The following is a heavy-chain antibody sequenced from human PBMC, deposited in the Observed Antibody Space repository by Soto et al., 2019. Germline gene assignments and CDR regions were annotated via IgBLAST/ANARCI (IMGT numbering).Heavy chain of an antibody. CDR1: GYTFTGYG. J-gene: IGHJ6*02. Sequence: ASVKVSCKASGYTFTGYGISWVRQAPGQGLEWMGWISAYNGNTNYAQKLQGRVTMTTDTSTSTAYMELRSLRSDDTAVYYCARDRDYLVLLFLEDPYGMDVWGQGTTVTVSS. V-gene: IGHV1-18*04. D-gene: IGHD3-3*01. CDR3: ARDRDYLVLLFLEDPYGMDV. CDR2: ISAYNGNT.